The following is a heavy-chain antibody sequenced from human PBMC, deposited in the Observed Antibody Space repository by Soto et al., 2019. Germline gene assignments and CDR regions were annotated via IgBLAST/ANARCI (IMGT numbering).Heavy chain of an antibody. CDR2: IIPIFGTA. CDR1: GGTFSSSA. D-gene: IGHD2-2*01. Sequence: SVKVSCKASGGTFSSSAISWVRQSPGQGLEWMGGIIPIFGTANYAQKFQGRVTITADESTSTAYMELSSLRSEDTAVYYCARDVEGGVVPAAVYNWFDPWGQGTLVTVSS. J-gene: IGHJ5*02. V-gene: IGHV1-69*13. CDR3: ARDVEGGVVPAAVYNWFDP.